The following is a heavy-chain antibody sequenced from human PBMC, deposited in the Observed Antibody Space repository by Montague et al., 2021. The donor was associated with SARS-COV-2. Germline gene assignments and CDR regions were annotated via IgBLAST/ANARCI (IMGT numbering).Heavy chain of an antibody. J-gene: IGHJ4*02. CDR2: IDWDDDK. CDR1: GFSLSTSGMC. V-gene: IGHV2-70*01. D-gene: IGHD2-15*01. CDR3: ARIGLGQMVGGAASTMTAHRYFDY. Sequence: PALVKPTQTLTLTCTFSGFSLSTSGMCVSWIRQPPGKALEWLALIDWDDDKYYSTSLKTRLTISKDTSKNQVVLTMTNMDPVDTATYYCARIGLGQMVGGAASTMTAHRYFDYWGQGTLVTVSS.